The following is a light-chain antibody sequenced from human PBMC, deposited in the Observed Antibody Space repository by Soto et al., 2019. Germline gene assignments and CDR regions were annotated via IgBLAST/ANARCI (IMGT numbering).Light chain of an antibody. V-gene: IGKV3D-15*01. Sequence: EIVMTQSPSTLSVSPGERATLSCRASQSVSSNLAWYQQKPGQSPRLLIYGASTRATGIPARFTGSGSGTEFTLTVSSLQSEAFAMYYCQQYHNRPPYHNWTQYTFGQGTNLEIK. CDR1: QSVSSN. CDR2: GAS. CDR3: QQYHNRPPYHNWTQYT. J-gene: IGKJ2*01.